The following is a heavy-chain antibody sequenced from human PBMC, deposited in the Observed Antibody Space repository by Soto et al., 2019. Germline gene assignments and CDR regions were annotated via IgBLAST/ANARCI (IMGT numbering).Heavy chain of an antibody. CDR2: VKSKSDGGTT. Sequence: EVQLVESGGGLVKPGGSLRLSCAASGFTFSNAWMNWVRQAPGKGLEWVGRVKSKSDGGTTDYAAPVKGRFTISRDDSKNTLYLQMNSLKIEDTAVYYCTTAENNWTNIRDVWGQGTTVTVS. CDR1: GFTFSNAW. CDR3: TTAENNWTNIRDV. J-gene: IGHJ6*02. V-gene: IGHV3-15*07. D-gene: IGHD1-20*01.